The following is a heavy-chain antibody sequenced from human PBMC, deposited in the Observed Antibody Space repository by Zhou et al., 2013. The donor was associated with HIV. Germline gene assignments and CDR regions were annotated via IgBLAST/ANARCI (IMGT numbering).Heavy chain of an antibody. D-gene: IGHD1-26*01. CDR1: GYTFTNYG. V-gene: IGHV1-18*01. CDR2: ISAYNGNT. J-gene: IGHJ1*01. Sequence: QVQLVQSGAEVKKPGASVKVSCKASGYTFTNYGISWVRQAPGQGLEWMGWISAYNGNTDYAQKFQGRVTMTTDTPTSTAYMELRSLKSDDTAVYYCARREGGDPRGPGHFQHWGQGHPGHRLL. CDR3: ARREGGDPRGPGHFQH.